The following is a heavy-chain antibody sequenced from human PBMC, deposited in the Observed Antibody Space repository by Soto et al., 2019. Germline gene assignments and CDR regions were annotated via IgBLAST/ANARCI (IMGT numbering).Heavy chain of an antibody. J-gene: IGHJ5*02. V-gene: IGHV4-31*03. CDR1: GGSIVNGAYY. D-gene: IGHD2-2*03. CDR3: ARGGYCSRTSCPPTDP. Sequence: PSETLSLTCTVSGGSIVNGAYYWSWIRQHPGKGLEWIGYIHYSGSTNYNPSLKSRVTISVDTSKNQFSLKLSSVTAADTAVYYCARGGYCSRTSCPPTDPWGQGTLVTVSS. CDR2: IHYSGST.